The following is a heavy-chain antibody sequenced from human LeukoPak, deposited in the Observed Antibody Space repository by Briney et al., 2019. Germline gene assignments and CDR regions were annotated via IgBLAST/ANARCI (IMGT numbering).Heavy chain of an antibody. CDR2: IDPSGGNT. CDR3: ARDRDSFGPFSFYYMDV. CDR1: GYTFTGYY. J-gene: IGHJ6*03. Sequence: ASVKVSCKASGYTFTGYYMHWVRQAPEQGLEWMGVIDPSGGNTTYAQRFQGRVTMTRDTSTSTVYLQLSSLRSEDTAMYFCARDRDSFGPFSFYYMDVWGKGTTVTVSS. D-gene: IGHD5-18*01. V-gene: IGHV1-46*01.